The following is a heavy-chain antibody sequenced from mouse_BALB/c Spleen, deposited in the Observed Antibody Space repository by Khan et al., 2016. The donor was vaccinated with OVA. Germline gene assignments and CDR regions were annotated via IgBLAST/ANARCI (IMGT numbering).Heavy chain of an antibody. V-gene: IGHV3-2*02. CDR2: ISSSGST. Sequence: EVQLQESGPGLVKPSQSLSLTCTVTGYSITSDYAWNWIRQFPGNKLEWMGYISSSGSTNYNPALKSRISITRDTSKNQFFLQLNSVTTEDTATYYGERDGSRYNYAMDYWGKGTSVTVSS. J-gene: IGHJ4*01. CDR1: GYSITSDYA. CDR3: ERDGSRYNYAMDY. D-gene: IGHD2-3*01.